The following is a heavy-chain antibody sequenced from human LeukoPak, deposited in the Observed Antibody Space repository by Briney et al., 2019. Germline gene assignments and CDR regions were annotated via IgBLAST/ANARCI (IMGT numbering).Heavy chain of an antibody. CDR3: AKDGFPPDAFDI. Sequence: GGSLRLSCAASGFTFSSYGMHWVRQAPGKGLEWVAVISYDGSNKYYADSVKGRFTISRDNSKNTLYLQMNSLRAEDTAVYYCAKDGFPPDAFDIWGQGAMVTVSS. V-gene: IGHV3-30*18. J-gene: IGHJ3*02. CDR2: ISYDGSNK. CDR1: GFTFSSYG.